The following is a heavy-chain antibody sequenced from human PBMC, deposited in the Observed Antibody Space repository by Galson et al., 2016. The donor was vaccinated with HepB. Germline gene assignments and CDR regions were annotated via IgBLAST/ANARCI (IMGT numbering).Heavy chain of an antibody. V-gene: IGHV4-31*03. CDR2: IYYSGTT. D-gene: IGHD6-13*01. Sequence: TLSLTCTVSGGSISSGAYYWSWIRQHPGQGVEWIGYIYYSGTTYYNPSLKSRATTSFDTSKNQFSLKVRSVTAADTAVYYCAREVIGAVGRFDYWGQGALVTVSS. CDR1: GGSISSGAYY. CDR3: AREVIGAVGRFDY. J-gene: IGHJ4*02.